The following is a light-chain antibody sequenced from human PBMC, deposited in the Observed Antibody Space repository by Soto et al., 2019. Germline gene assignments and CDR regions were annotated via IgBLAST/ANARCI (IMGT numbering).Light chain of an antibody. J-gene: IGLJ1*01. V-gene: IGLV2-11*01. Sequence: QSALAQPRSVSGSPGQSVTISCTGTSRDVGGYNYVSWYQQHPGKAPKLMIYDVSKRPSEVPDRFSGSKSGNTASLTISGLQAEDEADYYRCSYAGSYTLNVFGTGTKVTVL. CDR1: SRDVGGYNY. CDR3: CSYAGSYTLNV. CDR2: DVS.